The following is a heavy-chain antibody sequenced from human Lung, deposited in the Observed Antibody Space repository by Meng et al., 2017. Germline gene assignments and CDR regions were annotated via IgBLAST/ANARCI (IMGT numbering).Heavy chain of an antibody. CDR3: ARLLERYYDSSGFDAFDI. CDR1: GYTFTGYY. D-gene: IGHD3-22*01. CDR2: INPNSGGT. Sequence: VKVSCKASGYTFTGYYMHWVRQAPGQGLEWMGRINPNSGGTNYAQKFQGRVTMTRDTSISTAYMELSRLRSDDTAVYYCARLLERYYDSSGFDAFDIWGQGTMVTVSS. J-gene: IGHJ3*02. V-gene: IGHV1-2*06.